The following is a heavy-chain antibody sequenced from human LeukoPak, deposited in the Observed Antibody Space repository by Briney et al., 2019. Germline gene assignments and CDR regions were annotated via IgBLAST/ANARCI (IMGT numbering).Heavy chain of an antibody. CDR1: GYGFTSYW. D-gene: IGHD5-18*01. Sequence: GASLRISCKGSGYGFTSYWISWVRRMPGKGLEWMGRIDPSDSYTSYSPSFQGHVTISADKSISTAYLQWSSLKASDTAMYYCARRRYSYGQPLDFDYWGQGTLVTVSS. CDR2: IDPSDSYT. CDR3: ARRRYSYGQPLDFDY. J-gene: IGHJ4*02. V-gene: IGHV5-10-1*01.